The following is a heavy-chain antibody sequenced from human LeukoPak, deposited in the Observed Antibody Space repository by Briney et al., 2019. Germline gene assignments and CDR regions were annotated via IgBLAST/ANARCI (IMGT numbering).Heavy chain of an antibody. V-gene: IGHV1-69*06. Sequence: VASVKVSCKASGGTFSSYAISWVRQAPGQGLEWMGGIIPIFGTANYAQKFRGRVTITADKSTRTAYMELSSLRSEDTAVYDGARVTGGRYCSTTSCYMRGWFDPWGQGTLVTVSS. CDR2: IIPIFGTA. J-gene: IGHJ5*02. D-gene: IGHD2-2*02. CDR3: ARVTGGRYCSTTSCYMRGWFDP. CDR1: GGTFSSYA.